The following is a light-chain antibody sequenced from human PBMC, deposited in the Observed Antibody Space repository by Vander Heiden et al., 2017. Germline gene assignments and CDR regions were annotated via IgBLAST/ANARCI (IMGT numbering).Light chain of an antibody. J-gene: IGKJ1*01. V-gene: IGKV3D-7*01. Sequence: PGERFTLSCRASQSVSSSYLTWYQQKPGQAPRLLIYGASTRATSIPTRFSGSGSGTDFTLTISSLQPEDFAVYYCQQDYNLPPAFGQGTKVEIK. CDR1: QSVSSSY. CDR3: QQDYNLPPA. CDR2: GAS.